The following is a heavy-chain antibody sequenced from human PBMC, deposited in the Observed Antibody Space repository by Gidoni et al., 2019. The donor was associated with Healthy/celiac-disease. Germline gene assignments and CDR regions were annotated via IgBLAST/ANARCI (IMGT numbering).Heavy chain of an antibody. D-gene: IGHD1-26*01. CDR2: IWYDGSNK. J-gene: IGHJ6*03. CDR1: GYTFSSYG. Sequence: QVQLVESGGGVAQPGRSLRLSCAASGYTFSSYGMHWVRQAPGKGLEWVAVIWYDGSNKYYADSVKGRFTISRDNSKNTLYLQMNSLRAEDTAVYYCARDQVWELRYYMDVWGKGTTVTVSS. CDR3: ARDQVWELRYYMDV. V-gene: IGHV3-33*01.